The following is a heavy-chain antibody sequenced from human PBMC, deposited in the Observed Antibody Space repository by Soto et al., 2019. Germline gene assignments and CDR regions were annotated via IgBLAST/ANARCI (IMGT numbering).Heavy chain of an antibody. CDR1: GGSFSGYY. D-gene: IGHD2-2*01. CDR3: ARRIVVVPAAMRYPHNWFDP. CDR2: INHSGST. Sequence: QVQLQQWGAGLLKPSETLSLTCAVYGGSFSGYYWSWIRQPPGKGLEWIGEINHSGSTNYNPSLKSRVTISVDTSKNQFSLKLSSVTAADTAVYYCARRIVVVPAAMRYPHNWFDPWGQGTLVTVSS. V-gene: IGHV4-34*01. J-gene: IGHJ5*02.